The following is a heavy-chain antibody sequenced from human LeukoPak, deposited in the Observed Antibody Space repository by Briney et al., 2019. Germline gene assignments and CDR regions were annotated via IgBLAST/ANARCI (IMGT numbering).Heavy chain of an antibody. CDR2: IDEDGKTI. D-gene: IGHD6-19*01. J-gene: IGHJ6*03. CDR3: ARAQWRTYSYYYMDV. Sequence: GGSLRLSCAASGFTFNSYWMHWVRQAPGKGLVWVSRIDEDGKTIDYADSVKGRFTISRDDSKNTLYLQMNSLRAEDTAIYYCARAQWRTYSYYYMDVWGKGTTVTVSS. CDR1: GFTFNSYW. V-gene: IGHV3-74*01.